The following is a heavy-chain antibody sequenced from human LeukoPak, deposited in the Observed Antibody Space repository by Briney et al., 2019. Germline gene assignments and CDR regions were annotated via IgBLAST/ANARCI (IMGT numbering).Heavy chain of an antibody. CDR3: AKDSTVTREEYYYYMDV. V-gene: IGHV3-23*01. CDR2: ISGSGGST. Sequence: GGSLRLSCAASGFTFSSYAMSWVRQAPGKGLEWVSAISGSGGSTYYADSVKGRFTISRDNSKNTLYLQMNSLRAEDTAVYYCAKDSTVTREEYYYYMDVWGKGTTVTVSS. CDR1: GFTFSSYA. J-gene: IGHJ6*03. D-gene: IGHD4-17*01.